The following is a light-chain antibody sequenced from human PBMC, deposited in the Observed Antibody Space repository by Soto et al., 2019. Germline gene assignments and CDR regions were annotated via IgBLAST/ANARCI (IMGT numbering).Light chain of an antibody. CDR2: EGS. Sequence: QSALTQPASVSGSPGQSITLSCTGTSSDVGSYNLVSWYQQHPGKAPKLMIYEGSKRPSGVSNRFSGSKSGNTASLTISGLRAGDEADYYCCSFAGSNTFVFGTGTKVTVL. CDR1: SSDVGSYNL. V-gene: IGLV2-23*03. J-gene: IGLJ1*01. CDR3: CSFAGSNTFV.